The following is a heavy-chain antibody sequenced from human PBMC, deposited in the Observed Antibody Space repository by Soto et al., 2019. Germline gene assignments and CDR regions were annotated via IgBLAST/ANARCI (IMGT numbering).Heavy chain of an antibody. CDR2: ISAYNGNT. J-gene: IGHJ4*02. CDR3: ARALLLWFGELLFTADFDY. V-gene: IGHV1-18*01. D-gene: IGHD3-10*01. CDR1: GYTFTSYG. Sequence: ASVKVSCKASGYTFTSYGISWVRQAPGQGLEWMGWISAYNGNTNYAQKLQGRVTMTTDTSTSTAYMELRSLRSDDTAVYYCARALLLWFGELLFTADFDYWGQGTLVTVSS.